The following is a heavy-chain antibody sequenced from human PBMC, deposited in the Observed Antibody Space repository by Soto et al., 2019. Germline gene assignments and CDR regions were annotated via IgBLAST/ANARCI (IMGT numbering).Heavy chain of an antibody. V-gene: IGHV1-46*01. CDR2: INPSADST. Sequence: QVQLVQSGAEVKKPGASVKVSCKASGYTFTIYNMHWVRQAPGQGLEWMGTINPSADSTSYEQKCQGKIRMTRETSTSTVYRELSSLRSEDSAVYYCARGAHTAMDVWGQGTTVTFSS. CDR3: ARGAHTAMDV. CDR1: GYTFTIYN. J-gene: IGHJ6*02.